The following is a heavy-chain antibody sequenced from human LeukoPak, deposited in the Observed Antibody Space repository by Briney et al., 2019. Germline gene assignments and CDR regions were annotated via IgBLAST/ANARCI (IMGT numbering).Heavy chain of an antibody. CDR3: ARDSQKNYGMDV. J-gene: IGHJ6*02. V-gene: IGHV4-59*11. Sequence: SETLSLTCTVSGGSISSHHWSCIRQPPGKALEWIGYIYYSGNTNYNPSLKSRVTISVDTSKHQFSLKLSSVTAADTAVYYCARDSQKNYGMDVWGQGTTVTVSS. CDR1: GGSISSHH. CDR2: IYYSGNT.